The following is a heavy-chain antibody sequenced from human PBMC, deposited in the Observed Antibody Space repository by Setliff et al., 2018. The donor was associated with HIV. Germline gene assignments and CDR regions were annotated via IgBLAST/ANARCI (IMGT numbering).Heavy chain of an antibody. D-gene: IGHD6-19*01. CDR3: AKDIPGPAIHSGRIKNWFDP. CDR2: INPAGNPT. CDR1: GYSFTSYG. Sequence: ASVKVSCKASGYSFTSYGVSWVRQAPGQGLEWMGIINPAGNPTSYVQKFQGRITMTIDTSTNTVYMELSSLRSEDTAVYYCAKDIPGPAIHSGRIKNWFDPWGEGTLVTVSS. V-gene: IGHV1-46*01. J-gene: IGHJ5*02.